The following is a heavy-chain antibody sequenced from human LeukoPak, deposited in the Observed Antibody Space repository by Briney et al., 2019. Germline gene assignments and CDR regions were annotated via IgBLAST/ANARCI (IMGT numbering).Heavy chain of an antibody. D-gene: IGHD2-21*02. CDR2: IKQDGNEK. V-gene: IGHV3-7*01. CDR1: GFRFNTYW. CDR3: AREYCGGDCYFDY. Sequence: PGGSLRLSCAASGFRFNTYWMSWVRQAPGKGLEWVANIKQDGNEKYYADSVKGRFTISRDNAKNSLYLQMNSLRAEDTAVYYCAREYCGGDCYFDYWGQGTLVTVSS. J-gene: IGHJ4*02.